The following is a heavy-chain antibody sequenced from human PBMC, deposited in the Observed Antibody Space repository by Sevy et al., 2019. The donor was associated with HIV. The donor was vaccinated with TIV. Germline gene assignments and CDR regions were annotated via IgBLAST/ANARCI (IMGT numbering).Heavy chain of an antibody. V-gene: IGHV4-59*01. J-gene: IGHJ6*03. CDR2: IYYSGST. D-gene: IGHD5-12*01. Sequence: SESLSLTCTVSGGSISSYYWSWIRQPPGKGLEWIGYIYYSGSTNYNPSLKSRVTISVDTSKNQFSLKLSSVTAADTAVYYCARGPNRDGYNSRYHYYYYYMDVWGKGTTVTVSS. CDR1: GGSISSYY. CDR3: ARGPNRDGYNSRYHYYYYYMDV.